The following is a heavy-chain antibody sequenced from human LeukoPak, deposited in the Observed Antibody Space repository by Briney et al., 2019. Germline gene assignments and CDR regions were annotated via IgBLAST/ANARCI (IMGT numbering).Heavy chain of an antibody. V-gene: IGHV4-59*01. CDR2: IYYSGST. CDR1: GGSISSYY. Sequence: SQTLSLTCTVSGGSISSYYWSWIRQPPGKGLEWIGYIYYSGSTNYKPSLKSRVTISVDTSKNQFSLKLSSVTAADTAVYYCARGGYYGSGNDFRFDPWGQGTLVTVSS. D-gene: IGHD3-10*01. J-gene: IGHJ5*02. CDR3: ARGGYYGSGNDFRFDP.